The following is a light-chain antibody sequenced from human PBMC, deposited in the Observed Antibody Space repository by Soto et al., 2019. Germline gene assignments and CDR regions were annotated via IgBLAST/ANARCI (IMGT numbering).Light chain of an antibody. Sequence: QSALTQPASVSGSPGQSITISCTGTSSDIGAYNSVPWYQQYPGRAPKLMIYEVSNRPSGVSARFSASKSGNTASLTISGLQAEDEADYYCNSRGGSRPYYVFGTGTKV. V-gene: IGLV2-14*01. J-gene: IGLJ1*01. CDR1: SSDIGAYNS. CDR2: EVS. CDR3: NSRGGSRPYYV.